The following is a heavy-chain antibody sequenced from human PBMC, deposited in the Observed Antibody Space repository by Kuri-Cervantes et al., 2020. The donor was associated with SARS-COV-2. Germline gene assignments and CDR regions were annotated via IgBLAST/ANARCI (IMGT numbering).Heavy chain of an antibody. CDR3: ARESTYTFDI. CDR2: IFHDVST. Sequence: ESLKISCVVSGGAINTYNLWTWVRQPPGKGLQWIGEIFHDVSTKFNPSLSLRGRVTMSLDKSKNQFSLNLTSVTAADTAVYYCARESTYTFDIWGQGTLVTVSS. V-gene: IGHV4/OR15-8*01. J-gene: IGHJ3*02. CDR1: GGAINTYNL. D-gene: IGHD2-2*02.